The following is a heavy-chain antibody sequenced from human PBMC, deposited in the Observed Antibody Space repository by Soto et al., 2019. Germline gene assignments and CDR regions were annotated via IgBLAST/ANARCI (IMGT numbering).Heavy chain of an antibody. D-gene: IGHD2-2*01. CDR1: GFTFRNYA. V-gene: IGHV3-23*01. Sequence: GGSLRLSCAASGFTFRNYAMSWARQAPGKGLEWVSAVSGSGGTTHYADSVKGQFTISRDNSKNTLYLQMNSLRVEDTAVYYCAKDRSSTSCYAFDYWGQGSLVTVSS. CDR3: AKDRSSTSCYAFDY. J-gene: IGHJ4*02. CDR2: VSGSGGTT.